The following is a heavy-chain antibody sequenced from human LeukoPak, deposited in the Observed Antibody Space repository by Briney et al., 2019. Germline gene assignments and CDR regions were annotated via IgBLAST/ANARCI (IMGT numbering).Heavy chain of an antibody. CDR3: AREDGGDILYFQH. V-gene: IGHV3-30-3*01. Sequence: GGSLRLSCAASGFTFSSYAMHWVRQAPGKGLEWVAVISYDGSNKYYADSVKGRFTISRDNSKNTLYLQMNSLRAEDTAVYYCAREDGGDILYFQHWGQGTLVTVSS. J-gene: IGHJ1*01. D-gene: IGHD2-21*02. CDR1: GFTFSSYA. CDR2: ISYDGSNK.